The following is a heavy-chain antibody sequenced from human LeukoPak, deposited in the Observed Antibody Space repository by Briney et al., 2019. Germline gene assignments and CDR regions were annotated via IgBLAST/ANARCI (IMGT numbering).Heavy chain of an antibody. CDR3: ARGLETYDSSGYYWNWFDP. D-gene: IGHD3-22*01. CDR2: MNPNSGNT. J-gene: IGHJ5*02. Sequence: ASVKVSCKASGYTFTSYDINWVRQATGQGLEWMGWMNPNSGNTGYAQKFQGRVTMTRNTSISTAYMELSSLRSEDTAVYYRARGLETYDSSGYYWNWFDPWGQGTLVTVSS. CDR1: GYTFTSYD. V-gene: IGHV1-8*01.